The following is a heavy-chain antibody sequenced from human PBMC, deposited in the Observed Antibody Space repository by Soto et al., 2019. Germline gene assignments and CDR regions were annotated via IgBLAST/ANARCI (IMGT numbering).Heavy chain of an antibody. Sequence: QVQLQESGPGLVKPSQTLSLSCTVSGGSISSGDYYWSWIRQPPGKGLEWIGYIYYSGSTYYNPSLKRRVTTSVDTSKNQFSLKLSSVTAADTAVYYCARANGMVRGACDYWGQGTLVTVSS. CDR2: IYYSGST. D-gene: IGHD3-10*01. J-gene: IGHJ4*02. CDR3: ARANGMVRGACDY. V-gene: IGHV4-30-4*01. CDR1: GGSISSGDYY.